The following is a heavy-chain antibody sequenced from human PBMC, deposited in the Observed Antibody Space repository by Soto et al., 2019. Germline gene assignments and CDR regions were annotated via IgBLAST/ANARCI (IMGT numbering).Heavy chain of an antibody. D-gene: IGHD3-3*01. CDR1: GFTFNDYA. CDR3: AKDSRLPGFGLLRHAFDI. CDR2: ISGSLGSA. V-gene: IGHV3-23*01. Sequence: EMQLLESGGDLGQPGGSLRLSCAVSGFTFNDYAMSWVRQAPGKGLEWVSTISGSLGSAYYAASVEGRFTISGDNSNNTLYLPMNSLRVEDTATYYCAKDSRLPGFGLLRHAFDIWGHGTMVTVSS. J-gene: IGHJ3*02.